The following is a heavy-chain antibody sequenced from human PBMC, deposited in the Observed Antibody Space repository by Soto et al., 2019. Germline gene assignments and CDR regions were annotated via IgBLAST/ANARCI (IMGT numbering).Heavy chain of an antibody. J-gene: IGHJ3*02. Sequence: SVKVSCKASGFTFTSSAVQWVRQARGQRLEWIGWIVVGSGNTNYAQKFQERVTITRDMSTSTAYMELSSLRSEDTAVYYCAAVGGIAVAGTREAFDIWGQGTMVTVS. CDR1: GFTFTSSA. CDR2: IVVGSGNT. V-gene: IGHV1-58*01. CDR3: AAVGGIAVAGTREAFDI. D-gene: IGHD6-19*01.